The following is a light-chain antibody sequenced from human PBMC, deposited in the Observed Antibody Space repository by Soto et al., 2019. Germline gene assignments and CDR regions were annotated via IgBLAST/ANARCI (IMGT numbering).Light chain of an antibody. CDR2: GNT. Sequence: HCLLTLPPSISGASGQRFTISCTGSISNIGAGSDVHWYHQLPGTAPKLLIYGNTNRPSGVPDRFSGSKSATSASLAIAVLQTEDEGDYYCQTYDSSLSGLYVFGTGTKVTVL. J-gene: IGLJ1*01. V-gene: IGLV1-40*01. CDR3: QTYDSSLSGLYV. CDR1: ISNIGAGSD.